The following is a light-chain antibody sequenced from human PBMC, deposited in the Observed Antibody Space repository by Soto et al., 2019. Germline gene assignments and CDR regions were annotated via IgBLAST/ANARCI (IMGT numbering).Light chain of an antibody. CDR2: NAY. Sequence: QMTQSPSTLSASVGDRVTITCRASQSISTWLAWYQQSPGKAPKLLIYNAYSLESGVPSRFSGSGSGTEFTLTINSLEPDDFATYYCEQYNSYPWTFGQGSKVDSK. V-gene: IGKV1-5*03. CDR1: QSISTW. J-gene: IGKJ1*01. CDR3: EQYNSYPWT.